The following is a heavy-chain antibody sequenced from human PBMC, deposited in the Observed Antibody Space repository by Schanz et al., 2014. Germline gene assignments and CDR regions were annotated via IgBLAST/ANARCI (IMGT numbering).Heavy chain of an antibody. CDR3: AKTPRQYCNYDSCPNWFDS. CDR1: TFTFDHYA. D-gene: IGHD2-15*01. V-gene: IGHV3-23*05. Sequence: EVQLLESGGGLVQPGGSLRLSCSASTFTFDHYAMTWVRQAPGKGLEWVAAVSSRSDEIKYADSVRGRFTISRDSSKNTQYPQMNSLRAEDTAVYYCAKTPRQYCNYDSCPNWFDSWGQGTLVTASS. CDR2: VSSRSDEI. J-gene: IGHJ5*01.